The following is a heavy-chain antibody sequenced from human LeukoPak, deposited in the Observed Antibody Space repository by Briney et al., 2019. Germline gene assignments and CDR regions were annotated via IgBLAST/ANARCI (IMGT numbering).Heavy chain of an antibody. CDR3: ARFKYMDIVATSPPGDYYYYMGV. CDR2: INPNSGGT. Sequence: ASVKVSCKASGYTFTGYYMHWVQQAPGQGLEWMGWINPNSGGTNYAQKFQGRVTMTRDTSISTAYMELSRLRSDDTAVYYCARFKYMDIVATSPPGDYYYYMGVWGKGTTVTVSS. V-gene: IGHV1-2*02. J-gene: IGHJ6*03. D-gene: IGHD5-12*01. CDR1: GYTFTGYY.